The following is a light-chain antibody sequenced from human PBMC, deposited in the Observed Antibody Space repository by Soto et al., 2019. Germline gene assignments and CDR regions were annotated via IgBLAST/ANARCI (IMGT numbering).Light chain of an antibody. J-gene: IGKJ5*01. CDR1: QTVSSS. CDR2: EAS. Sequence: EIVLTQSPATLSLSPGERATLSCGASQTVSSSLAWYQQKPGQAPRLLIYEASNRATGIPARFSGSGSGTDFTLTISRLEPEDFAVYYCQQYSSSPRTFGQGTRLENK. V-gene: IGKV3-11*01. CDR3: QQYSSSPRT.